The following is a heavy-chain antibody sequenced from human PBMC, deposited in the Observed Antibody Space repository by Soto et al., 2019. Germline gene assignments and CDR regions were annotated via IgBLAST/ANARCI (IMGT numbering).Heavy chain of an antibody. CDR3: VRGRGLFHHLDSSYFNY. CDR2: INWDGSGT. CDR1: GFTFDDYT. D-gene: IGHD1-1*01. Sequence: GGSLRLSCAASGFTFDDYTMHWVRQVPGKGLEWISLINWDGSGTYYADSVMGRFTISRDNSKNSLYLQMNSLSREDTALYYCVRGRGLFHHLDSSYFNYWGQGTLVTVSS. V-gene: IGHV3-43*01. J-gene: IGHJ4*02.